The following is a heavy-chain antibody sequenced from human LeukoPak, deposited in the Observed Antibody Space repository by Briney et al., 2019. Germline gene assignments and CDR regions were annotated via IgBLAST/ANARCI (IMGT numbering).Heavy chain of an antibody. V-gene: IGHV4-38-2*01. J-gene: IGHJ5*02. D-gene: IGHD6-6*01. CDR1: GYSISSGYY. CDR2: IYHSGST. Sequence: PSETLSLTCAVSGYSISSGYYWGWIRQPPGKGLEWIGSIYHSGSTYYNPSLKSRVTISVDTFKNQFSLKLSSVTAADTAVYYCARRESSSSSFRFDPWGQGTLVTVSS. CDR3: ARRESSSSSFRFDP.